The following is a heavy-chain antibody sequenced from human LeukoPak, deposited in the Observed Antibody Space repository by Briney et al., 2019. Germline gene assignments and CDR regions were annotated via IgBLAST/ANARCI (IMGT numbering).Heavy chain of an antibody. V-gene: IGHV3-30*04. J-gene: IGHJ4*02. D-gene: IGHD5-12*01. CDR3: VRESIYTGYHFEY. Sequence: PGGSLRLSCAASGFTFSSYAMHWVRQAPGKGLEWVAAISYDGSNKYSADSVKGRFTISRDNSKNTLYLQMNSLRADDTAVYYCVRESIYTGYHFEYWGQGILVTVSS. CDR2: ISYDGSNK. CDR1: GFTFSSYA.